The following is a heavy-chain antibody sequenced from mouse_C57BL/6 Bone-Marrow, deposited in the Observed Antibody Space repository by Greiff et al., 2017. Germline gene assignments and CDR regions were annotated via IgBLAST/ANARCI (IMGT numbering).Heavy chain of an antibody. V-gene: IGHV1-15*01. CDR2: IDPETGGT. J-gene: IGHJ1*03. D-gene: IGHD1-1*01. Sequence: VQLQQPGAELVRPGASVTLSCKASGYTFTDYEMHWVKQTPVHGLEWIGAIDPETGGTAYNQKFKGKDILTADKSSSTAYMELRSLTSEDSSVYYCTRTGSSYGYWYFDVWGTGTTVTVSS. CDR3: TRTGSSYGYWYFDV. CDR1: GYTFTDYE.